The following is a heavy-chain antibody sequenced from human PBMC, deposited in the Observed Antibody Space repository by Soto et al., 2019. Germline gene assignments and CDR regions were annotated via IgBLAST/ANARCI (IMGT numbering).Heavy chain of an antibody. CDR1: GFTFSSYG. J-gene: IGHJ5*02. V-gene: IGHV3-30*18. D-gene: IGHD6-6*01. Sequence: GGSLRLSCAASGFTFSSYGMHWVRQAPGKGLEWVAVISYDGSNKYYADSVKGRFTIPRDNSKNTLYLQMNSLRAEDTAVYYCAKFGSIAARGSGWFDPWGQGTLVTVSS. CDR3: AKFGSIAARGSGWFDP. CDR2: ISYDGSNK.